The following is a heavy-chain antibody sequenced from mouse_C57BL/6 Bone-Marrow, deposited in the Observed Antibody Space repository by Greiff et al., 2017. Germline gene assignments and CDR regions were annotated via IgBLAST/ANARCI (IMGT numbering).Heavy chain of an antibody. CDR3: ARPYDGSTGYFDY. CDR2: IWWDDDK. J-gene: IGHJ2*01. V-gene: IGHV8-8*01. CDR1: GFSLSTFGMG. Sequence: QVTLKESGPGILQPSQTLSLTCSFSGFSLSTFGMGVGWIRQPSGKGLEWLAHIWWDDDKYYNPARKSRLTISKDTSKNQVFLKIANVAPAGTATYYCARPYDGSTGYFDYWGQGTTLTVSS. D-gene: IGHD2-3*01.